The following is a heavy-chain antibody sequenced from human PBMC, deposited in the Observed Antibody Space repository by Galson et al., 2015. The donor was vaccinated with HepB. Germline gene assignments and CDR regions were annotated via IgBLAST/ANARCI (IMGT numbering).Heavy chain of an antibody. CDR2: IYYSGST. V-gene: IGHV4-31*03. J-gene: IGHJ5*02. CDR3: ARGPRVFGVVTYNWFDP. Sequence: TLSLTCTVSGGSISSGGYYWSWIRQHPGKGLEWIGYIYYSGSTYYNPSLKSRVTISVDTSKNQFSLKLSSVTAADTAVYYCARGPRVFGVVTYNWFDPWGQGTLATVSS. D-gene: IGHD3-3*01. CDR1: GGSISSGGYY.